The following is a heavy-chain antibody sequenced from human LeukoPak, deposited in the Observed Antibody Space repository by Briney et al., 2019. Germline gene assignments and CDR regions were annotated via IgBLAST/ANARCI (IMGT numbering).Heavy chain of an antibody. CDR1: GGSISSYY. CDR2: ICTSGST. CDR3: ARLGLRYFDWLPDY. D-gene: IGHD3-9*01. V-gene: IGHV4-4*07. J-gene: IGHJ4*02. Sequence: SETLSLTCTVSGGSISSYYWSWIRQPAGKGLEWIGRICTSGSTNYNPSLKSRVTMSVDTSKNQFSLKLSSVTAADTAVYYCARLGLRYFDWLPDYWGQGTLVTVSS.